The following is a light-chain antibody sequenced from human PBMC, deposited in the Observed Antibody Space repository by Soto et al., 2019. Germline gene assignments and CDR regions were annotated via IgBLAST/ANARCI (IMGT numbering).Light chain of an antibody. CDR1: SSDVGSCNC. V-gene: IGLV2-23*02. CDR2: EVN. Sequence: QSALTQPASVSGSPGQSITISCTGTSSDVGSCNCVSWYQQHPGKAPTLMIYEVNKRPSGIPNRFSGSKSGNTASLTISGLQAEDEADYYCCSSVGSPNWVFGGGTKLTVL. J-gene: IGLJ3*02. CDR3: CSSVGSPNWV.